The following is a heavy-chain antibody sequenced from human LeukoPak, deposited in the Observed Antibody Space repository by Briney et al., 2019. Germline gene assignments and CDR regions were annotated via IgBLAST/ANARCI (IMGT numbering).Heavy chain of an antibody. V-gene: IGHV1-69*05. CDR1: GFGLSVLS. Sequence: EASVKVSCKISGFGLSVLSIHWMRQAPGQGLEWMGGIIPIFGTANYAQKFQGRVTITTDESTSTAYMELNSLRSEDTAVYYCARDRGGYSSSPPFDYWGQGTLVTVSS. CDR3: ARDRGGYSSSPPFDY. D-gene: IGHD6-6*01. CDR2: IIPIFGTA. J-gene: IGHJ4*02.